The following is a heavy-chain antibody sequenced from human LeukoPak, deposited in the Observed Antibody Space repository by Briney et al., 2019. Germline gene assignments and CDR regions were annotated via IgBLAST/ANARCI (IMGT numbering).Heavy chain of an antibody. J-gene: IGHJ4*02. CDR2: IKNDGSET. Sequence: GSLRLSCAVSGFNFRDHWMDWVRQAPGKGLEWVGHIKNDGSETYYLDSLKGRFSISRDNTNNALYLQMNSLRVEDTAVYYCAKNNGWFHLAQWGQGALVTVFS. V-gene: IGHV3-7*03. D-gene: IGHD6-19*01. CDR1: GFNFRDHW. CDR3: AKNNGWFHLAQ.